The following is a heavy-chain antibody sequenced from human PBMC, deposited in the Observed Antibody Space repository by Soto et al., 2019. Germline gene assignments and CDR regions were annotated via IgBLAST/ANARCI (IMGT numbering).Heavy chain of an antibody. CDR3: VMVDNYVTPTPQDV. CDR2: ISPYTGNT. Sequence: QVQLVQSGDEVKKPGASVKVSFNASGYILVKYGIAWVRQAPGQGLEWMGWISPYTGNTHSATKIQGRLTMTTDTSTSTAYMDLGSLTSDDTAVYYCVMVDNYVTPTPQDVWGQGTTVTVSS. J-gene: IGHJ6*02. CDR1: GYILVKYG. D-gene: IGHD3-16*01. V-gene: IGHV1-18*01.